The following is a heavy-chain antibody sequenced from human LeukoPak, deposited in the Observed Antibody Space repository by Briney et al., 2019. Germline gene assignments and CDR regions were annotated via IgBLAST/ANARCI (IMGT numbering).Heavy chain of an antibody. J-gene: IGHJ4*02. D-gene: IGHD3-10*01. CDR1: GYTFTGDY. CDR2: INPNSGGT. Sequence: GASVKLSRKASGYTFTGDYMHWVRQAPGQGLEWMGWINPNSGGTNYAQKFQGRVTMTRDTSISTAYMELSRLRSDDTAVYYCARAYSGSILHFDYWGQGTLVTVSS. V-gene: IGHV1-2*02. CDR3: ARAYSGSILHFDY.